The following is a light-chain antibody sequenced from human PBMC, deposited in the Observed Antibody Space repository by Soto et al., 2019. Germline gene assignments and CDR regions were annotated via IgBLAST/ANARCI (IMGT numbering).Light chain of an antibody. CDR3: MQAVQPPLT. CDR2: LGS. CDR1: QSLLHSNGYNY. J-gene: IGKJ4*01. Sequence: DIVMTQSPLSLPVTPGEPASISCRSSQSLLHSNGYNYLDWYLQKPGQSPQLLIYLGSNRASGVPERFSGRGSGTDFTLTISRVEAEDVGVYYCMQAVQPPLTFGGGTKVEIK. V-gene: IGKV2-28*01.